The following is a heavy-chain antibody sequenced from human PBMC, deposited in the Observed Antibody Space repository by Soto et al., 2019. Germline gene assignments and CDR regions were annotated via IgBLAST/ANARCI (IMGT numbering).Heavy chain of an antibody. CDR1: GFTFSSYA. V-gene: IGHV3-23*01. Sequence: GGSLRLSCAASGFTFSSYAMSWVRQAPGKRLEWVSAISGSGSNTYYADSVKGRFSISRDNSKNTLYLQLNSLRAEDTAVFYWRKGGPPVPYFDHWGQETRFTVPS. CDR2: ISGSGSNT. J-gene: IGHJ4*02. D-gene: IGHD3-16*01. CDR3: RKGGPPVPYFDH.